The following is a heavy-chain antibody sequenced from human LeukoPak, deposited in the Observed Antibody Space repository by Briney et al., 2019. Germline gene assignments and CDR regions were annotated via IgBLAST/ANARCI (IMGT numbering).Heavy chain of an antibody. J-gene: IGHJ4*02. D-gene: IGHD3-10*01. V-gene: IGHV1-46*01. Sequence: ASVKVSCKASGYTFTTYYMHWVRQAPGQGLERMGIINPSGGSTSYAQNFQGRVTMTRDTSTSTVYMELSSLRSDDTAVYYCARENYGSGSYYCDYWGQGTLVTVSS. CDR3: ARENYGSGSYYCDY. CDR2: INPSGGST. CDR1: GYTFTTYY.